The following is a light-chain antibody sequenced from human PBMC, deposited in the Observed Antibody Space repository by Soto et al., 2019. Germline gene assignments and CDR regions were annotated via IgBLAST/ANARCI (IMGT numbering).Light chain of an antibody. CDR2: AAS. Sequence: AIRMTQSPSSLSASTGDRVTITCRASQGISSYLAWYQQKPGKAPKLLIYAASTLQSGVPSRFSGSGSGTDFTLTISCLQYEDFDTYYCQPYYSYHQTLGQGTKADIK. CDR1: QGISSY. J-gene: IGKJ1*01. CDR3: QPYYSYHQT. V-gene: IGKV1-8*01.